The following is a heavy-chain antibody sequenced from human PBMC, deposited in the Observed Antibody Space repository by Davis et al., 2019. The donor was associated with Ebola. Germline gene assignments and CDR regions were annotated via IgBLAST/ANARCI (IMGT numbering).Heavy chain of an antibody. Sequence: SETLSLTCAVYGGSFSGYYWSWIRQPPGKGLECIGTIYYSGSTYYSPSLLSRVTISVDTSKNQFSLKLSSVTAADTAVYYCASTYSTTHRGWFDPWGQGTLVTVSS. CDR3: ASTYSTTHRGWFDP. CDR1: GGSFSGYY. D-gene: IGHD3-3*01. CDR2: IYYSGST. J-gene: IGHJ5*02. V-gene: IGHV4-34*01.